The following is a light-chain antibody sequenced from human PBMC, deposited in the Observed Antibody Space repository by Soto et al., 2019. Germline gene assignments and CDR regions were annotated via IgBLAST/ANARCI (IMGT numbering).Light chain of an antibody. CDR3: QQYNSYST. CDR2: KAS. J-gene: IGKJ3*01. Sequence: DIQMTQSPSTLSVSVGERVTITCRASQSISSWLAWYQQKPGKAPKLLIYKASSLESGVPSRFSGSGSGTEFTLTISSLQPDDFATYYCQQYNSYSTFGPGTKVDIK. V-gene: IGKV1-5*03. CDR1: QSISSW.